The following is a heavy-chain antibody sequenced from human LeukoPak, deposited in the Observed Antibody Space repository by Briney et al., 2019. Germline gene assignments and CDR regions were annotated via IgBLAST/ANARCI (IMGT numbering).Heavy chain of an antibody. V-gene: IGHV4-59*01. Sequence: SETLSLTCNVSGGSISGYHWSWIRQPPGKGLEWLGYIYYSGSSNYNPTLKSRVTISADTSKNQFSLKLSSVTAADTAVYYCARVPRSYYYYYYMDVWGKGTTVTVSS. J-gene: IGHJ6*03. CDR1: GGSISGYH. CDR3: ARVPRSYYYYYYMDV. CDR2: IYYSGSS.